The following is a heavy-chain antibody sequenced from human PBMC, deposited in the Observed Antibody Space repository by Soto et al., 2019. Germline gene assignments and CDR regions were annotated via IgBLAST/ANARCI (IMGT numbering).Heavy chain of an antibody. CDR1: GGSFSGYY. V-gene: IGHV4-34*01. Sequence: SETLSLTCAVYGGSFSGYYWSWIRQPPGKGLEWIGEINHSGSTNYNPSLKSRVTISVDTSKNQFSLKLSSVTAADTAVYYCARWAGYRDYWGQGTLVTVSS. J-gene: IGHJ4*02. CDR2: INHSGST. CDR3: ARWAGYRDY. D-gene: IGHD6-13*01.